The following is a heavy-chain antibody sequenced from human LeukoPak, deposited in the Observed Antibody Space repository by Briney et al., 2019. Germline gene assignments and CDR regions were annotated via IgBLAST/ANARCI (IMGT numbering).Heavy chain of an antibody. CDR2: IYYSGST. CDR1: GGSISSYY. V-gene: IGHV4-59*01. Sequence: SETLSLTCTVSGGSISSYYWSWIRQPPGKGLEWIGYIYYSGSTNYNPSLKSRVTTSVDTSKNQFSLKLSSVTAADTAVYYCARDQPYYDILTGYYPDWYFDLWGRGTLVTVSS. CDR3: ARDQPYYDILTGYYPDWYFDL. J-gene: IGHJ2*01. D-gene: IGHD3-9*01.